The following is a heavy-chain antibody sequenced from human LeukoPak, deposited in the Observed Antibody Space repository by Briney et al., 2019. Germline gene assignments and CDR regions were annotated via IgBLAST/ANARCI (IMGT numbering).Heavy chain of an antibody. CDR3: ARGGYHHGFDI. D-gene: IGHD2-15*01. CDR1: GFTFNTYW. Sequence: GGSLRLSCAASGFTFNTYWLHRVRQAPGKGLVWVSRIDNDGSDTIYADSVKGRFTISRDNAKSTLYLQMNSLKAEDTAVYYCARGGYHHGFDIWGQGTMVTVSS. V-gene: IGHV3-74*01. J-gene: IGHJ3*02. CDR2: IDNDGSDT.